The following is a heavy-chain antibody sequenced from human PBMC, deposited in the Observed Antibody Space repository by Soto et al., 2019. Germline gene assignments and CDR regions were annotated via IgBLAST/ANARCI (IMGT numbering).Heavy chain of an antibody. Sequence: QVQLVESGGGVVQPGRSLRLSCAASGFTFSSYGMHWVRQAPGKGLEWVAVIWYDGSNKYYGDYVKGRFTISRDNSKNTLYLQMNSLRAEDTAVYYCARDPVRGLQFPPDYWCQGTLVTVSS. D-gene: IGHD5-12*01. V-gene: IGHV3-33*01. CDR3: ARDPVRGLQFPPDY. CDR1: GFTFSSYG. CDR2: IWYDGSNK. J-gene: IGHJ4*02.